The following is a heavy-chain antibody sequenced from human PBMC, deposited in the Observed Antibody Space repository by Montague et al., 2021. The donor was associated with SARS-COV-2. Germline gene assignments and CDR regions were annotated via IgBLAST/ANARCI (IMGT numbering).Heavy chain of an antibody. D-gene: IGHD6-19*01. CDR3: AKQPGAGAVVYWYFDL. V-gene: IGHV3-23*01. J-gene: IGHJ2*01. CDR2: IFGSGAGT. CDR1: GFAFNNFA. Sequence: SLRLSCAASGFAFNNFAMTWVRQPPGKGLEWVSSIFGSGAGTYYADPVKGRFTISRDNSRNTLYLQMNSLRAEDTAKYYCAKQPGAGAVVYWYFDLWGRGTVVSVSS.